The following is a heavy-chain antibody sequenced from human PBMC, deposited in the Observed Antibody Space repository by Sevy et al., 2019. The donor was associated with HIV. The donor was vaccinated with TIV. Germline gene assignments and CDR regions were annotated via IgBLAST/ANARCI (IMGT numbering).Heavy chain of an antibody. V-gene: IGHV3-64*01. CDR1: GFTFSTYA. J-gene: IGHJ6*02. Sequence: GGSLRLSCAASGFTFSTYAMHWVRQAPGKGLEYVSAFSGNGGSTYYANSVKGRFTISRDNSKNTLYLQMGSLRVEDMAVYYCARGTLGVLVRGMDVWGPGTTVTVSS. CDR3: ARGTLGVLVRGMDV. D-gene: IGHD3-3*01. CDR2: FSGNGGST.